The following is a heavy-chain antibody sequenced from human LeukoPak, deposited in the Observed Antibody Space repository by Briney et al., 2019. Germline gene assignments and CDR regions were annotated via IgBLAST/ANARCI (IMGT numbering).Heavy chain of an antibody. D-gene: IGHD2-2*01. V-gene: IGHV4-4*07. CDR3: AREPLVVPAAPYYFDY. J-gene: IGHJ4*02. CDR1: GDSISSYY. CDR2: IYTSGST. Sequence: PSETLSLTCTGPGDSISSYYWSWIRQPAGKGLEWIGRIYTSGSTNYNPSLKSRVTMSVDTSKNQFSLKLSSVTAADTAVYYCAREPLVVPAAPYYFDYWGQGTLVTVSS.